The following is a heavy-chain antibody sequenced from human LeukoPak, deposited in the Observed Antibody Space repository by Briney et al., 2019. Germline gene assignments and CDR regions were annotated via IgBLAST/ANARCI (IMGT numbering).Heavy chain of an antibody. D-gene: IGHD6-19*01. CDR3: AKDRAGPFDY. Sequence: PGRSLRLSCAASGFTFDDYAMHWVRQAPGKGLEWVSGISWNSGSIGYADSVKGRFTISRDNAKNSLYLQMNSLRAEDTALYYCAKDRAGPFDYWGQGTLVTVSS. CDR1: GFTFDDYA. J-gene: IGHJ4*02. V-gene: IGHV3-9*01. CDR2: ISWNSGSI.